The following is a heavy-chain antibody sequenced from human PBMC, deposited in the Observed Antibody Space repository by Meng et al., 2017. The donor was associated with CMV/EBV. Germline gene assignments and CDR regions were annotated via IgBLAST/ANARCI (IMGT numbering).Heavy chain of an antibody. CDR3: ARGGLYYYDSSGHFDY. CDR1: GGSISSYY. CDR2: IYTSGST. J-gene: IGHJ4*02. D-gene: IGHD3-22*01. V-gene: IGHV4-4*07. Sequence: QVLLQESGPGLVKPSETLFRTCTVSGGSISSYYWSWIRQPAGKGLEWIGRIYTSGSTNYNPSLKSRVTMSVDTSKNQFSLKLSSVTAADTAVYYCARGGLYYYDSSGHFDYWGQGTLVTVSS.